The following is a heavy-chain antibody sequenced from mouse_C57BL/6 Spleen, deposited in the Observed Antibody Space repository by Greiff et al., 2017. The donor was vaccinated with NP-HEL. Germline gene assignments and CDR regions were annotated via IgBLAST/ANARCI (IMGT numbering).Heavy chain of an antibody. J-gene: IGHJ2*01. Sequence: EVQLQQSGAELVRPGASVKLSCTASGFNIKDYYMHWVKQRPEQGLEWIGRIDPEDGDTEYAPKFQGKATMTADTSSNTAYLQLSSLTSEDTAVYYCTTCLFDYYGSSYPLYYFDYWGQGTTLTVSS. CDR2: IDPEDGDT. CDR3: TTCLFDYYGSSYPLYYFDY. CDR1: GFNIKDYY. V-gene: IGHV14-1*01. D-gene: IGHD1-1*01.